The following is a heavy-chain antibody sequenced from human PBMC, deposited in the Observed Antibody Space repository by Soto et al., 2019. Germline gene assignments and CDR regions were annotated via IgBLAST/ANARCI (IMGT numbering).Heavy chain of an antibody. D-gene: IGHD3-10*01. CDR1: GYSFTSYW. CDR3: ARHPSITMVRGVVYYYGMDV. CDR2: IDPSDSYT. Sequence: PGESLKISCKGSGYSFTSYWISWVRQMPGKGLEWMGRIDPSDSYTNYSPSFQGHVTISADKSISTAYLQWSTLKASDTAMYYRARHPSITMVRGVVYYYGMDVWGQGTTVTVSS. J-gene: IGHJ6*02. V-gene: IGHV5-10-1*01.